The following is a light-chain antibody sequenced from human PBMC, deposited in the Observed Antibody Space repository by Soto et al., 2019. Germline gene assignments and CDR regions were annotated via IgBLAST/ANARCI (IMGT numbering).Light chain of an antibody. CDR1: QSISDN. CDR2: GAS. V-gene: IGKV3-15*01. J-gene: IGKJ1*01. Sequence: EIVMTQSPATLSVSPGERATLSCRASQSISDNLAWYQQKPGQAPRLLIYGASTGATSIPARFSGTESGTEFTLTISSLRPDDFATYYCQQYNDYSAWTFGQGTKVDIK. CDR3: QQYNDYSAWT.